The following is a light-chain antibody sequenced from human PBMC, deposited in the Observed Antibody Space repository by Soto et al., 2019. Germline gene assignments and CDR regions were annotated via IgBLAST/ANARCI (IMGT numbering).Light chain of an antibody. CDR2: AES. J-gene: IGKJ4*01. V-gene: IGKV3-20*01. CDR1: QSVNSGY. CDR3: QQYGLSVT. Sequence: EIMLTQSPGTLSLSPGDTATLSCRASQSVNSGYIAWYRQKRGQTPRLLIDAESNRATGIPDRFSASGSGTDFSLTINRLEPEDVEVYYCQQYGLSVTFGGGTKVEI.